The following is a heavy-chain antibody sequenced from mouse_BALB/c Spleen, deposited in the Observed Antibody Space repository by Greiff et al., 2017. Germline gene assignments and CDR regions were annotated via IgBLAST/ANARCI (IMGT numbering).Heavy chain of an antibody. V-gene: IGHV5-6*01. D-gene: IGHD2-4*01. CDR1: GFTFSSYG. J-gene: IGHJ4*01. CDR2: ISSGGSYT. CDR3: ARGYDYDGYYYAMDY. Sequence: EVKLVESGGDLVKPGGSLKLSCAASGFTFSSYGMSWVRQTPDKRLEWVATISSGGSYTYYPDSVKGRFTISRDNAKNTLYLQMSSLKSEDTAMYYCARGYDYDGYYYAMDYWGQGTSVTVPS.